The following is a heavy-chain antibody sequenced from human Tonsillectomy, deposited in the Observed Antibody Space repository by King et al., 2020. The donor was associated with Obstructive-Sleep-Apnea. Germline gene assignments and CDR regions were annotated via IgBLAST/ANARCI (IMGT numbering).Heavy chain of an antibody. CDR1: GFTFSSYS. D-gene: IGHD2-15*01. Sequence: VQLVESGGGLVKPGGSLRLSCAASGFTFSSYSMNWVRQAPGKGLAWVSSISSSSSYIYYADSVKGRFTISRDNAKNSLYLQMNSLRAEDTAVYYCAREDRYCSGGSCPTDYWGQGTLVTVSS. CDR2: ISSSSSYI. J-gene: IGHJ4*02. CDR3: AREDRYCSGGSCPTDY. V-gene: IGHV3-21*01.